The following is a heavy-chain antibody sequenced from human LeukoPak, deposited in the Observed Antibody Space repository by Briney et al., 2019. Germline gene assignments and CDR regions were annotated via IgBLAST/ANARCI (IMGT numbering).Heavy chain of an antibody. CDR3: ARASGSYWWFDS. V-gene: IGHV1-2*02. Sequence: ASVKVSCKASGYTFTGYYLHWVRQAPGQGLEWMGCVNPNSGDTNYAQKFQGSVTMTRNTSISTVYMELSRLRSDDTAVYYCARASGSYWWFDSWGQGTLVTVSS. J-gene: IGHJ5*01. CDR2: VNPNSGDT. CDR1: GYTFTGYY. D-gene: IGHD1-26*01.